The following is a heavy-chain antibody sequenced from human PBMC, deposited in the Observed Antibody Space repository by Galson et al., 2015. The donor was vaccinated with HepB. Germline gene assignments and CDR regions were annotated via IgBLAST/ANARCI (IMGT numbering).Heavy chain of an antibody. CDR3: ARSKSLSVEIDY. Sequence: SVKVSCKASGYTFTGYYMHWVRQAPGQGLEWMGWINPNSGGTNYAQKFQGRVTMTRDTSISTAYMELSRLRSDDTAVYYCARSKSLSVEIDYWGQGTLVTVSS. CDR1: GYTFTGYY. J-gene: IGHJ4*02. V-gene: IGHV1-2*02. CDR2: INPNSGGT. D-gene: IGHD3-16*02.